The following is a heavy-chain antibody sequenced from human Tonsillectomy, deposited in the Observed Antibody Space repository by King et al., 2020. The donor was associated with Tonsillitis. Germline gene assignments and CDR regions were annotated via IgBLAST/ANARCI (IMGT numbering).Heavy chain of an antibody. Sequence: VQLVESGGGVVQPGGSLRLSCAASGFTFRSFGMRWVRQTPDKGLEWLAVLSYDGDHTFYADSVKGRFTISRDNSENTLYLQMDSLRAEDTAVYYCAKSRPGSSWYGGDYWGQGTLVTVSS. CDR3: AKSRPGSSWYGGDY. CDR2: LSYDGDHT. D-gene: IGHD6-19*01. CDR1: GFTFRSFG. J-gene: IGHJ4*02. V-gene: IGHV3-30*18.